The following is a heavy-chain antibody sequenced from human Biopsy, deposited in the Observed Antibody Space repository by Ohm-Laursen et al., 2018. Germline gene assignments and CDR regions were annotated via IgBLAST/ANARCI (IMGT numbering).Heavy chain of an antibody. CDR3: VKDKDFRDAFDI. D-gene: IGHD3-3*01. Sequence: LTLTCAASGFRFEDYGMHWGRQAPGEGLERVSSISWQSATRNYADSVKGRFAISRDNAKKSLYLEVDSLRDEDTALYYCVKDKDFRDAFDIWGQGTMVTV. J-gene: IGHJ3*02. V-gene: IGHV3-9*01. CDR2: ISWQSATR. CDR1: GFRFEDYG.